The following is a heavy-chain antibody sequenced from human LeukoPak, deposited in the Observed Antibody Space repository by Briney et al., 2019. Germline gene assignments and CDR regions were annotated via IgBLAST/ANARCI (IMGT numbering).Heavy chain of an antibody. CDR2: IYYSGST. V-gene: IGHV4-39*07. J-gene: IGHJ4*02. CDR1: GGSISSSSYY. D-gene: IGHD3-3*01. CDR3: AREVTWSGSNSDDY. Sequence: PSEPLSLTCTVSGGSISSSSYYWGWIRQPPGKGLGWIGSIYYSGSTYYNPSLKSRVTISVDTSKNRFSLKLSSVTAADTAVYYCAREVTWSGSNSDDYWGQGTLVTVSS.